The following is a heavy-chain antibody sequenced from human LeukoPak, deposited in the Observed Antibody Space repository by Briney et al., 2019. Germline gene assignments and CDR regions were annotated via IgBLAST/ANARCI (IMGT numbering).Heavy chain of an antibody. CDR1: GYTFTGYN. Sequence: ASVKVSCKASGYTFTGYNMHWVRQAPGQGLEWMGWINPNSGGTNYAQKFQGRATMTRDTSINTAYMELSRLRSDDTAVYYCARDDLGSSAAAGYWGQGTLVTVSS. CDR3: ARDDLGSSAAAGY. D-gene: IGHD1-26*01. V-gene: IGHV1-2*02. J-gene: IGHJ4*02. CDR2: INPNSGGT.